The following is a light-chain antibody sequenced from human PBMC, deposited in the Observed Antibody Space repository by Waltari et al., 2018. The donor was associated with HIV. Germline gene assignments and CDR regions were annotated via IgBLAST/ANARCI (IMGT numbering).Light chain of an antibody. Sequence: VLTQSPATLSMSPGDRVTLSCRASQSVKTDLGWYQQKPGQAPRLLIYDVSNRATGIPGRFSGSGFGTDFTLTISSLEPEDFAVYYCQQRNEWPLTFGGGTKVELK. CDR2: DVS. CDR1: QSVKTD. J-gene: IGKJ4*01. V-gene: IGKV3-11*01. CDR3: QQRNEWPLT.